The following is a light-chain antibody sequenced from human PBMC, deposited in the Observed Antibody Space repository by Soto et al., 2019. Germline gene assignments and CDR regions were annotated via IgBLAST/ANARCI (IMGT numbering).Light chain of an antibody. J-gene: IGLJ1*01. Sequence: SYELTQPPSVSVAPGQTARISCGGNNIGRKSVHWYQQKPGRAPVVVVYDDSDRPSGIPERFSGSNSGNTATLTISGTQAMDEPDYYCQAWDRNTNYVFGRGTKV. CDR1: NIGRKS. CDR3: QAWDRNTNYV. V-gene: IGLV3-21*02. CDR2: DDS.